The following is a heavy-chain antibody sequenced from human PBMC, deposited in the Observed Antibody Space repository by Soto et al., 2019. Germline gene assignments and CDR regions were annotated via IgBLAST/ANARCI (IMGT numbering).Heavy chain of an antibody. Sequence: PGGSLRLSCAASGFTFSSYAMHWVRQAPGKGLGWVAVISYDGSNKYYADSVKGRFTISRDNSKNTLYLQMSSLRAEDTAVYYCARESVPFMPYFDYWGQGTLVTVSS. J-gene: IGHJ4*02. V-gene: IGHV3-30-3*01. D-gene: IGHD2-2*01. CDR1: GFTFSSYA. CDR3: ARESVPFMPYFDY. CDR2: ISYDGSNK.